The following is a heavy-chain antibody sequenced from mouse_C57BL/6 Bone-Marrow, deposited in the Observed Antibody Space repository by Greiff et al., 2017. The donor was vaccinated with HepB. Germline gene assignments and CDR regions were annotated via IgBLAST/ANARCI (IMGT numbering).Heavy chain of an antibody. CDR2: ISSGSSTI. CDR1: GFTFSDYG. D-gene: IGHD2-4*01. CDR3: ARMGDYAFDY. Sequence: EVKLMESGGGLVKPGGSLKLSCAASGFTFSDYGMHWVRQAPEKGLEWVAYISSGSSTIYYADTVKGRFTISSDNAKNTLFLQMTSLRSEDTAMYYCARMGDYAFDYWGQGTTLTVSS. J-gene: IGHJ2*01. V-gene: IGHV5-17*01.